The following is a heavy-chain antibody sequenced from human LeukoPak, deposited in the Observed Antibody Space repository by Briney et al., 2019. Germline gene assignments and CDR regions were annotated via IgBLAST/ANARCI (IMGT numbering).Heavy chain of an antibody. J-gene: IGHJ5*02. Sequence: SETLSLTCTVSGGSISSYYWSWIRQPPGKGLEWLGYIYYSGSTNYNPSLKSRVTISVDTSKNQFSLKLSSVTAADTGVYYCASVRYSSSWYRSWFDPWGQGTLVTVSS. D-gene: IGHD6-13*01. CDR2: IYYSGST. V-gene: IGHV4-59*01. CDR3: ASVRYSSSWYRSWFDP. CDR1: GGSISSYY.